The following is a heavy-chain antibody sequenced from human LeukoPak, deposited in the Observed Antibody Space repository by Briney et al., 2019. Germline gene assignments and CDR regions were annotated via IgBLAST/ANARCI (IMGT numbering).Heavy chain of an antibody. Sequence: GASVKVSCKTSGYTFTDSYIHWVRQAPGQGLEWMGRINPNSGDPDYPQKFQGRVTMTRDTSISTAYMELSRLRSDDTAVYYCARDVSSELEPSAGGDYWGQGTLVTVSS. CDR3: ARDVSSELEPSAGGDY. D-gene: IGHD1-1*01. J-gene: IGHJ4*02. V-gene: IGHV1-2*06. CDR1: GYTFTDSY. CDR2: INPNSGDP.